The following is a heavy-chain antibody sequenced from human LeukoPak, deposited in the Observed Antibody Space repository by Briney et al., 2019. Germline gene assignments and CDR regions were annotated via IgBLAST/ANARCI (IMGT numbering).Heavy chain of an antibody. V-gene: IGHV4-61*01. J-gene: IGHJ4*02. CDR3: ARVIGSTSCKDCGRAFDY. CDR2: IYYSGST. CDR1: GGSVSSGSYY. Sequence: SETLSLTCTVSGGSVSSGSYYWSWIRQPPGKGLEWIGYIYYSGSTNYNPSLKSRVTISVDTSKNQFSLKLSSVTAADTAVYYCARVIGSTSCKDCGRAFDYWGQGTLVTVSS. D-gene: IGHD2-2*01.